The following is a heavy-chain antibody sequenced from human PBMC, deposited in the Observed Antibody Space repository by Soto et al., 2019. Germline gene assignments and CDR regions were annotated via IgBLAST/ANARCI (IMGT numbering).Heavy chain of an antibody. J-gene: IGHJ6*02. V-gene: IGHV5-10-1*01. Sequence: PGESLKISCKASGYSFTNYWISWVRQMPGKGLEWMGRIDPSDSYTNYSPSFQGHVTISADKSISTAYLQWSSLKASDTAMYYCARPIAARRGFYGVDVWGQGTTVTVYS. D-gene: IGHD6-6*01. CDR1: GYSFTNYW. CDR3: ARPIAARRGFYGVDV. CDR2: IDPSDSYT.